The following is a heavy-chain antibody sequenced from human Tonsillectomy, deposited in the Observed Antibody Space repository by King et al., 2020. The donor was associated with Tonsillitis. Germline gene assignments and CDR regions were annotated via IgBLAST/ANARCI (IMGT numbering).Heavy chain of an antibody. D-gene: IGHD1-1*01. Sequence: VQLQESGPGLVKHSQTLSLTCTVSGGSISSAGHYWSWIRQHPGKGLEWIGYISYSGNTFYNPSLKSRLTISVDTSKNQFSLKVSSVNAADTAVYYCASTTPPYYYYYMDVWGKGTTVTVSS. J-gene: IGHJ6*03. CDR1: GGSISSAGHY. V-gene: IGHV4-31*03. CDR2: ISYSGNT. CDR3: ASTTPPYYYYYMDV.